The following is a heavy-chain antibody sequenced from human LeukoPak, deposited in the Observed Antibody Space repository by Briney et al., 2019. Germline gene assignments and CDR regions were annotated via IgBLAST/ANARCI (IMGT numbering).Heavy chain of an antibody. D-gene: IGHD3-10*01. J-gene: IGHJ4*02. CDR3: AKDIAHGSGSYWSGVDY. CDR1: GFTFSSYG. Sequence: GGSLRLSCAASGFTFSSYGMHWVRQAPGKGLEWVSGISWNSGSIGYADSVKGRFTISRDNAKNSLYLQMNSLRAEDTALYCCAKDIAHGSGSYWSGVDYWGQGTLVTVSS. V-gene: IGHV3-9*01. CDR2: ISWNSGSI.